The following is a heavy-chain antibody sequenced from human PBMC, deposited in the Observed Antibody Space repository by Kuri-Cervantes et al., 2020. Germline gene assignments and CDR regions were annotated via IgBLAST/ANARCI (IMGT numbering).Heavy chain of an antibody. CDR2: IPGRGGRK. CDR1: GFTFSTCA. D-gene: IGHD3-3*01. V-gene: IGHV3-23*01. J-gene: IGHJ4*02. Sequence: GGSLRLSCTASGFTFSTCAMSWVRQSPGKGLEWVSCIPGRGGRKLYPGSVKGRFTISRDNSKNTLYLQMNSLRAEDTAVYYCAKREYDFWSGYLPFLFDYWGQGTLVTVSS. CDR3: AKREYDFWSGYLPFLFDY.